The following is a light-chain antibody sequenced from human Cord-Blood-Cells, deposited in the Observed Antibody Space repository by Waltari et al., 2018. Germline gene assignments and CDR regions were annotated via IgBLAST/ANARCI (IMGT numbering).Light chain of an antibody. CDR1: SAHIGRNT. CDR3: AAWDDSLNGHYV. CDR2: SNN. Sequence: QSLPTPPPSASGTPGHRVTISCSRSSAHIGRNTLHWYQQPPGPAPKLLIYSNNQRPSGVPDLFSGSKSGTSASLAISGLQSEDEADYYCAAWDDSLNGHYVFGTGTKVTVL. V-gene: IGLV1-44*01. J-gene: IGLJ1*01.